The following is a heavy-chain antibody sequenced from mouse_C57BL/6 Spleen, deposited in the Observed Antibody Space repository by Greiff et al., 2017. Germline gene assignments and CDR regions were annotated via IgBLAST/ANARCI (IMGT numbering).Heavy chain of an antibody. D-gene: IGHD2-1*01. CDR3: ARWDGNYDFDY. Sequence: QVQLQQSGPELVKPGASVKISCKASGYAFSSSWMNWVKQRPGKGLEWIGRIYPGDGDTNYNGKFKGKATLTADKSSSTAYMQLSSLTSEDSAFYFCARWDGNYDFDYWGQGTTLTVSS. CDR1: GYAFSSSW. CDR2: IYPGDGDT. J-gene: IGHJ2*01. V-gene: IGHV1-82*01.